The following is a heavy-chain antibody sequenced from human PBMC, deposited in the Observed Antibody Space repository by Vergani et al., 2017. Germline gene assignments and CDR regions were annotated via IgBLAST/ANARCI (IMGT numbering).Heavy chain of an antibody. CDR3: TRDSAVGRTFDS. J-gene: IGHJ4*02. D-gene: IGHD2-15*01. CDR2: IYYSGRT. CDR1: GGSTSGVSYY. Sequence: QVQLQESGPGLVKPSQSLSLTCTVPGGSTSGVSYYLSWVRQPAGKGLKWLWRIYYSGRTEYNPSLESRVTISVDTSKNTFSLKLNSVTAADTAIYYCTRDSAVGRTFDSWGQGTLVSVSS. V-gene: IGHV4-61*02.